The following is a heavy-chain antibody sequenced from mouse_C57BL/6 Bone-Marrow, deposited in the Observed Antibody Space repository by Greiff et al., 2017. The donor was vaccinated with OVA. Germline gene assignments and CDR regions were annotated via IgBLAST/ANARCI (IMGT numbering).Heavy chain of an antibody. CDR1: GYTFTSYW. CDR2: IYPGSGST. Sequence: QVQLQQPGAELVKPGASVKMSCKASGYTFTSYWITWVKQRPGQGLEWIGDIYPGSGSTNYNEKFKSKATLTVDTSSSTAYMQLSSLTSEDSAVYYCARARYYYGSSYSDLFDYWGQGTTLTVSS. D-gene: IGHD1-1*01. CDR3: ARARYYYGSSYSDLFDY. J-gene: IGHJ2*01. V-gene: IGHV1-55*01.